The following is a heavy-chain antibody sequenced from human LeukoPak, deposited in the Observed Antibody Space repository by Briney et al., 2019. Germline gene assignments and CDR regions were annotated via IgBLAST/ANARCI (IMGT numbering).Heavy chain of an antibody. CDR1: GFMFSSYA. D-gene: IGHD2-2*01. J-gene: IGHJ4*02. Sequence: AGRSLRLSCAASGFMFSSYAMSWVRQAPGKGLEWVSAISGSGGSTYYADSVKGRVTISRDNSKNTVYLQMNSLRAEDTAVYYCAKDVGYCSTTSCYYFDYWGQGTLVTVSS. CDR2: ISGSGGST. CDR3: AKDVGYCSTTSCYYFDY. V-gene: IGHV3-23*01.